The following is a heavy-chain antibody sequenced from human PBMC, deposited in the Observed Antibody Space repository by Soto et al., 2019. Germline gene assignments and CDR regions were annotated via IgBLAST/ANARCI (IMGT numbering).Heavy chain of an antibody. D-gene: IGHD2-2*01. CDR1: GGSISSYY. CDR3: ARQRCSSTSCYEKWYYFDY. CDR2: IYYSGST. V-gene: IGHV4-59*08. Sequence: PSETLSLTCTVSGGSISSYYWSWIRQPPGKGLEWIGYIYYSGSTNYNPSLKSRVTISVDTSKNQFSLKLSSVTAADTAVYYCARQRCSSTSCYEKWYYFDYWGQGTLVTVSS. J-gene: IGHJ4*02.